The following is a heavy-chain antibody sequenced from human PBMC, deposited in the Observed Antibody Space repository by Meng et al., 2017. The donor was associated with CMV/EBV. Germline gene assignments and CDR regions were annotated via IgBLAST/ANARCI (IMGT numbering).Heavy chain of an antibody. V-gene: IGHV3-30*02. CDR2: IRYDGSNK. J-gene: IGHJ5*02. CDR1: GFTFSSYG. D-gene: IGHD2-2*03. Sequence: GGSLRLSCAASGFTFSSYGMHWVRQAPGKGLEWVAFIRYDGSNKYYADSVKGRFTISRDNSKNTLYLQMNSLRAEDTAVYYCARDLCGYCSSAPIDPWGQGTLVTVSS. CDR3: ARDLCGYCSSAPIDP.